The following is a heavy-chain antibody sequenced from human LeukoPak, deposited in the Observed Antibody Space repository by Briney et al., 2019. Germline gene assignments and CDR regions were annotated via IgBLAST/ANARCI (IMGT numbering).Heavy chain of an antibody. CDR3: AKGGAAAVGFDY. CDR1: GFTFSSYG. Sequence: GGSLRLSCAASGFTFSSYGMHWVRQAPGKGLEWVAFIRYDGSNKYYADSVKGRFTTSRDNSKNTLYLQMNSLRAEDTAVYYCAKGGAAAVGFDYWGQGTLVTVSS. V-gene: IGHV3-30*02. CDR2: IRYDGSNK. J-gene: IGHJ4*02. D-gene: IGHD6-13*01.